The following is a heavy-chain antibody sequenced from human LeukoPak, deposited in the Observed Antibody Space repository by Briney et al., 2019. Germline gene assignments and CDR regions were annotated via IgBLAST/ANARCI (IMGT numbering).Heavy chain of an antibody. Sequence: KASETLSLTCTVSGGSISSYYWSWIRQPPGKGLEWIGYIYYSGSTNYNPSLKSRVTISVDTSKNQFSLKLSSVTAADTAVYYCAVSPQYLYYYDSSGSFDYWGQGTLVTVSS. CDR3: AVSPQYLYYYDSSGSFDY. CDR2: IYYSGST. CDR1: GGSISSYY. V-gene: IGHV4-59*01. D-gene: IGHD3-22*01. J-gene: IGHJ4*02.